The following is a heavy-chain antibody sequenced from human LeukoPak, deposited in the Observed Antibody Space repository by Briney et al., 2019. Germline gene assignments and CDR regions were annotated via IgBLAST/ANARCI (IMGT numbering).Heavy chain of an antibody. V-gene: IGHV1-69*04. Sequence: ASVKVSCKASGGTFSSYAISWVRQAPGQGLEWMGRIIPIIHMADYAQNFQGRVTITADKSTNTAYMELGGLRSEDTAVYYCATKDGVPDTYRGYYFGMDVWGQGTTVIVS. D-gene: IGHD4-11*01. CDR3: ATKDGVPDTYRGYYFGMDV. J-gene: IGHJ6*02. CDR1: GGTFSSYA. CDR2: IIPIIHMA.